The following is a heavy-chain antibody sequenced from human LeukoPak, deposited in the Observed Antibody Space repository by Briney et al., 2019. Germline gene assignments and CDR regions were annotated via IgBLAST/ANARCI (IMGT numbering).Heavy chain of an antibody. J-gene: IGHJ5*02. Sequence: PSETLSLTCTVSGGSISSYYWSWIRQPPGKGLEWIGYIYYSGSTNYNPSLKSRVTISVDTSKNQFSLKLSSVTAADTAVYYCARDNNYDFWSGPPYNWLDPWGQGTLVTVSS. CDR2: IYYSGST. CDR3: ARDNNYDFWSGPPYNWLDP. CDR1: GGSISSYY. D-gene: IGHD3-3*01. V-gene: IGHV4-59*01.